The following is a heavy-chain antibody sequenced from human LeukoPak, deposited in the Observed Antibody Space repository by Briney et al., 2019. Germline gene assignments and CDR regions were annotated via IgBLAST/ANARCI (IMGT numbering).Heavy chain of an antibody. V-gene: IGHV5-51*01. CDR3: ARHSRAAAGQGGGNFDY. J-gene: IGHJ4*02. CDR2: IYPGDSDT. Sequence: GESLEISWKSSGYSFTSYWIGWGRQMPGKGLDLMVIIYPGDSDTRYSPSFQGQVTISADKSISTAYLQWSSLKASDTAMYYCARHSRAAAGQGGGNFDYWGQGTLVTVSS. D-gene: IGHD6-13*01. CDR1: GYSFTSYW.